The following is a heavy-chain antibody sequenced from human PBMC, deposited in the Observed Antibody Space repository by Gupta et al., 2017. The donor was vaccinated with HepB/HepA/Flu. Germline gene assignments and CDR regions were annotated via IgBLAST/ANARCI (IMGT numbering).Heavy chain of an antibody. CDR2: ISYDGSNK. CDR1: GFTFSSYG. V-gene: IGHV3-30*18. Sequence: QVQLVESGGGVVQPGRSLRLSCAASGFTFSSYGMHWVRQAPGKGLEWVAVISYDGSNKYYADSVKGRFTISRDNSKNTLYLQMNSLRAEDTAVYYCANVKWLSPEAFDIWGQGTMVTVSS. D-gene: IGHD3-22*01. J-gene: IGHJ3*02. CDR3: ANVKWLSPEAFDI.